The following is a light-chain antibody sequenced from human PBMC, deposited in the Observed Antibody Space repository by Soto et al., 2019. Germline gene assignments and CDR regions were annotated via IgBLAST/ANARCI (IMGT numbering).Light chain of an antibody. Sequence: EIVLTQSPGTLSLSPGERATLSCRASQSVGRNYLAWFQQKPGQAPRLLLYDASSRATGIPDRFSGSGSGTDFTLSISRLEPEDFAVFYCHQYAAAPLTFGGGTKGEIK. CDR1: QSVGRNY. CDR3: HQYAAAPLT. V-gene: IGKV3-20*01. J-gene: IGKJ4*01. CDR2: DAS.